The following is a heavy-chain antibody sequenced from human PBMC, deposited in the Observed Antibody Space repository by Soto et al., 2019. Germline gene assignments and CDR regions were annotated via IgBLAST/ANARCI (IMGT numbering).Heavy chain of an antibody. CDR2: INPNCGGT. Sequence: GASVKVSCKASGYTFTGYYMHWVRQAPGQGLEWMGWINPNCGGTNYAQKFQGWVTMTRDTSISTAYMELSRLRSDDTAVYYCAREGGSYYVGEDYYGMDVWGQGTTVTVSS. D-gene: IGHD1-26*01. V-gene: IGHV1-2*04. CDR3: AREGGSYYVGEDYYGMDV. J-gene: IGHJ6*01. CDR1: GYTFTGYY.